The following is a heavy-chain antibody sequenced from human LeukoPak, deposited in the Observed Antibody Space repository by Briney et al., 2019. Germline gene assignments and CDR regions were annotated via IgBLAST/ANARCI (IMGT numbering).Heavy chain of an antibody. V-gene: IGHV1-18*01. CDR2: ISPYNGNT. D-gene: IGHD3-9*01. CDR1: GYTFTSYG. CDR3: ARKDYAVLTGYYYYGLDV. J-gene: IGHJ6*02. Sequence: ASVKVSCKASGYTFTSYGLSWVRQAPGQGLEWMGWISPYNGNTNYAQNLQGRVTMTTDTSTSTAYMELRSLRSDDTAVYYCARKDYAVLTGYYYYGLDVWGQGTTVTVSS.